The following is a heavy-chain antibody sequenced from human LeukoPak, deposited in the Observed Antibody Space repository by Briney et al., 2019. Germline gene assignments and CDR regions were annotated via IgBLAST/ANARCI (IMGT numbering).Heavy chain of an antibody. V-gene: IGHV3-15*01. CDR1: GFTFSNAW. CDR2: IKSKTDGGTT. CDR3: TTQHYDILTGYPYYFDY. J-gene: IGHJ4*02. D-gene: IGHD3-9*01. Sequence: GGSLRLSCAASGFTFSNAWMSWVRQAPGKGLEWVGRIKSKTDGGTTDYAAPVKGRFTISRGDSKNTLYLQMNSLKTEDTAVYYCTTQHYDILTGYPYYFDYWGQGTLVTVSS.